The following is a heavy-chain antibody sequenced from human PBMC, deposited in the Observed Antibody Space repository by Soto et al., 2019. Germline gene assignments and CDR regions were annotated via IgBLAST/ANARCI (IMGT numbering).Heavy chain of an antibody. Sequence: SLRLSCAASGFNFRKFAMSWVRQAPGKGLEWVSGMSERSGPPLYADSVKGRFTISRDNSKSTLYLEMNNLRPEDTAVYYCAKDQDNTDYYWIFDLWGRGTPVTVSS. CDR2: MSERSGPP. D-gene: IGHD4-17*01. V-gene: IGHV3-23*01. CDR1: GFNFRKFA. J-gene: IGHJ2*01. CDR3: AKDQDNTDYYWIFDL.